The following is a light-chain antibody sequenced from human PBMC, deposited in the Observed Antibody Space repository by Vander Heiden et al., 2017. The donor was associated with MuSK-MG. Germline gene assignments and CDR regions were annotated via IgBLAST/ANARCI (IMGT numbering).Light chain of an antibody. CDR2: DAS. Sequence: EIVMTQSPATLSVSPGERATLSCRASPSVSSNLAWYQQKPGQAPRLLIYDASTRATGIPARFSGSGSGTEFTLTISSLQSEDFAVYYCQQYNNWPPSFTFGPGTKVDIK. V-gene: IGKV3-15*01. CDR3: QQYNNWPPSFT. CDR1: PSVSSN. J-gene: IGKJ3*01.